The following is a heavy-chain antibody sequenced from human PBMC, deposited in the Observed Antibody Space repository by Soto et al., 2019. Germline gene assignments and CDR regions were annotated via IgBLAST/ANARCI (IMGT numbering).Heavy chain of an antibody. Sequence: GESLKISCTGSGYSFTSYWISWVRQMPGKGLEWMWFIYPGNSTTNYTPSFQGRFTISTDKSINTPYLQWSSLKAADTAMYYCGRQSQYYDFCCCYYPLASYMDVWGKGTTVTVSS. J-gene: IGHJ6*03. CDR1: GYSFTSYW. CDR2: IYPGNSTT. D-gene: IGHD3-3*01. CDR3: GRQSQYYDFCCCYYPLASYMDV. V-gene: IGHV5-51*01.